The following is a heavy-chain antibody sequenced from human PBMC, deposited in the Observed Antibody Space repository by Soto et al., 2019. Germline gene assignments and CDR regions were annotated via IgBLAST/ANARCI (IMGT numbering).Heavy chain of an antibody. Sequence: SETLSLTCAVSGGSIINYYWSWIRQPAGKGLEWIGRFYASGYTNYNPSLKSRVTMSLDISKNQFSLRLSSVTAADTAVYYCARGNQVAMSDYWGQGTLVTVSS. CDR2: FYASGYT. V-gene: IGHV4-4*07. CDR3: ARGNQVAMSDY. J-gene: IGHJ4*02. CDR1: GGSIINYY.